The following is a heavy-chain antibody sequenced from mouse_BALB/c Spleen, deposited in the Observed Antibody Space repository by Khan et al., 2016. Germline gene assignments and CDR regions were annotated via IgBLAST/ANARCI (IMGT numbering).Heavy chain of an antibody. CDR1: GYSITSDYA. D-gene: IGHD2-2*01. CDR2: IRSSGTT. V-gene: IGHV3-2*02. J-gene: IGHJ3*01. Sequence: EVQLQESGPGLVKPSQSLSLTCTVTGYSITSDYAWNWIRQFPGNKLECLGYIRSSGTTIYNPSLKSRISITRDTSKNQFFLQLNSVTSEDTATYYCARSGALYGYCTYWGQVTLVTVSA. CDR3: ARSGALYGYCTY.